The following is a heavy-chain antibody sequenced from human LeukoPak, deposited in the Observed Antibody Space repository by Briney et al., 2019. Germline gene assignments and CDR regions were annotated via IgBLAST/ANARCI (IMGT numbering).Heavy chain of an antibody. CDR3: ARDSCTDDVCFDY. J-gene: IGHJ4*02. CDR1: GFTFRDYY. D-gene: IGHD2-8*01. CDR2: ISTSGSTI. Sequence: PGGSLRLSNAASGFTFRDYYMSWIRQAPGKGLEWVSYISTSGSTIYYVDSVKGRFTISRDNAKNSLYLQMNSLRAEDTAVYYCARDSCTDDVCFDYWGQGTLVTVSS. V-gene: IGHV3-11*04.